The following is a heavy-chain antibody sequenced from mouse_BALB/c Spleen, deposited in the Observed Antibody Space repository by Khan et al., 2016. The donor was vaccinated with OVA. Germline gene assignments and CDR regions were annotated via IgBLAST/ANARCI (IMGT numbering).Heavy chain of an antibody. CDR2: IYPGTGST. V-gene: IGHV1-76*01. CDR1: GYIFTSYW. Sequence: VQLKQSGAELVRPGASEKLSCKTSGYIFTSYWIHWVKQRSGQGLEWIARIYPGTGSTYYNEKFKGKATLTADKSSSTAFMQLSSLKSEDSAVYFCAGGGDSDEAWFVYWGQGTLVTVSA. J-gene: IGHJ3*01. CDR3: AGGGDSDEAWFVY.